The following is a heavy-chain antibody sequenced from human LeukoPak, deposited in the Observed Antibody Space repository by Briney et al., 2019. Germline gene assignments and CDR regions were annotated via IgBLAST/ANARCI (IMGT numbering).Heavy chain of an antibody. V-gene: IGHV3-7*01. CDR3: ARDAGSGPVFDY. D-gene: IGHD6-19*01. Sequence: GGSLRLSCAASGFTFSSYWMSWVRQAPGKGLEWVANIKQDGSEKHYVDSVKGRFTISRDSAKNSLYLQMNSLRAEDTAVYYCARDAGSGPVFDYWGQGTLVTVSS. CDR1: GFTFSSYW. J-gene: IGHJ4*02. CDR2: IKQDGSEK.